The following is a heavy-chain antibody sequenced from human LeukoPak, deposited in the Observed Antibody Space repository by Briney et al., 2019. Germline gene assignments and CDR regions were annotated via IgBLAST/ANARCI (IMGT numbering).Heavy chain of an antibody. V-gene: IGHV3-33*01. CDR1: GFTFSSYG. CDR3: ARVLTWNDVSVDAFDI. CDR2: IWYDGSNK. D-gene: IGHD1-1*01. J-gene: IGHJ3*02. Sequence: GGSLRLSCAASGFTFSSYGMHWVRQAPGKGLEWVAVIWYDGSNKYYADSVKGRFTISRDNSKNTLYLQMNSLRAEDTAVYYCARVLTWNDVSVDAFDIWGQGTMVTVSS.